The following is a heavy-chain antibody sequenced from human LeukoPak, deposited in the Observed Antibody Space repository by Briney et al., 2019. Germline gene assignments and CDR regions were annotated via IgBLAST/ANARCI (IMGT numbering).Heavy chain of an antibody. D-gene: IGHD1-20*01. CDR3: ARDNWNDVGDY. CDR1: GFTFSSYV. CDR2: ISASGGIK. V-gene: IGHV3-23*01. Sequence: GGSLRLSCAASGFTFSSYVMNWVRQAPGKGLEWVSGISASGGIKDYTDSVKGRFTISRDSSKNTLSLQMNSLRAEDTAVYYCARDNWNDVGDYWGQGTLVTVSS. J-gene: IGHJ4*02.